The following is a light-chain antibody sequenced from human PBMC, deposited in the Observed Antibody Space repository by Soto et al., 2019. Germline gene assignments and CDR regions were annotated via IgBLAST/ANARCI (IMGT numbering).Light chain of an antibody. CDR2: EVS. CDR3: SSYTSSSTRV. Sequence: QSALTQPASVSGSPGQSITISCTGTNSDVGGYNYVSWYQQHPGKAPKLTIYEVSNRPSGVSNRFSGSKSGNTASLTISRLQAQDEADYYCSSYTSSSTRVFGTGTKLTVL. V-gene: IGLV2-14*01. CDR1: NSDVGGYNY. J-gene: IGLJ1*01.